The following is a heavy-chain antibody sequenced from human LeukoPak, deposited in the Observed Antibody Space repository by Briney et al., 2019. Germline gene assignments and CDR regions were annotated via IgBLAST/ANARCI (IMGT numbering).Heavy chain of an antibody. D-gene: IGHD2-2*01. CDR3: ARGGYCSSTSCYHTALNWFDP. J-gene: IGHJ5*02. CDR1: GGSISSGVYY. CDR2: IYYSGST. V-gene: IGHV4-31*03. Sequence: KPSQTLSLTCTVSGGSISSGVYYWSWIRQHPGKGLEWIGYIYYSGSTYYNPSLKSRVTISVDTSKNQFSLKLSSVTAADTAVYYCARGGYCSSTSCYHTALNWFDPWGQGTLVTVSS.